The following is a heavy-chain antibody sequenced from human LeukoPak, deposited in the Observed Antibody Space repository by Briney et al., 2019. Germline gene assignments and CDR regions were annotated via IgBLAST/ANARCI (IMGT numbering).Heavy chain of an antibody. CDR2: IYHSGST. J-gene: IGHJ4*02. V-gene: IGHV4-30-2*01. CDR3: ARDQHGSGSYPD. CDR1: GGSISSGGYY. Sequence: SQALSLTCTVSGGSISSGGYYWSWIRQPPGKGLEWIGYIYHSGSTYYNPSLKSRVTISVDRSKNQFSLKLSSVTAADTAVYYCARDQHGSGSYPDWGQGTLVTVSS. D-gene: IGHD3-10*01.